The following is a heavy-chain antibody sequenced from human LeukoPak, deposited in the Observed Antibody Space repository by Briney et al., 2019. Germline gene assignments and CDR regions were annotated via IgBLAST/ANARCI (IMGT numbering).Heavy chain of an antibody. D-gene: IGHD2-2*01. CDR3: ARDLLQRTSPNWFDP. CDR2: IKQDGSEK. J-gene: IGHJ5*02. Sequence: GGSLRLSCAASGFTFSSYWMSWVRQAPGKGLEWVANIKQDGSEKYYVDSVKGRFTISRDNAKNSLYLQMNSLRAEDTAVYYCARDLLQRTSPNWFDPWSQGTLVTVST. V-gene: IGHV3-7*01. CDR1: GFTFSSYW.